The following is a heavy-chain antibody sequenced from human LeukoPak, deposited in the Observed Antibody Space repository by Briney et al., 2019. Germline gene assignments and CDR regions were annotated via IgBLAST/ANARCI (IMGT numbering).Heavy chain of an antibody. CDR3: AKVSWLGTLPSYHFDS. D-gene: IGHD6-19*01. V-gene: IGHV3-23*01. J-gene: IGHJ4*02. CDR1: GFTFSDHA. CDR2: IRGTGTTT. Sequence: GGSLRLSCAASGFTFSDHAMSWVRQAPGKGLEWVSAIRGTGTTTFYAASVKGRFTISRDNSKNTADLQMNSLRAEDTAVYYCAKVSWLGTLPSYHFDSWGQGTQVTVAS.